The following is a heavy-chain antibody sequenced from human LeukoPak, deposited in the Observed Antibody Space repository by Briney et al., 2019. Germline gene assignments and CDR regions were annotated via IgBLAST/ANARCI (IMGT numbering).Heavy chain of an antibody. CDR2: ISAYNGNT. D-gene: IGHD3-10*01. CDR1: GGTFSSYA. CDR3: ASRVRGPFPFDY. J-gene: IGHJ4*02. V-gene: IGHV1-18*01. Sequence: ASVKVSCKASGGTFSSYAISWVRQAPGQGLEWMGWISAYNGNTNYAQKLQGRVTMTTDTSTSTAYMELRSLRSDDTAVYYCASRVRGPFPFDYWGQGTLVTVFS.